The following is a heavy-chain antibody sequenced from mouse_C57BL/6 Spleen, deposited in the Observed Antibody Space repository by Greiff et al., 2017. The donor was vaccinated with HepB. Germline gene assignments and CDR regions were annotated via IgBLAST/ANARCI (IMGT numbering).Heavy chain of an antibody. V-gene: IGHV14-3*01. Sequence: EVQVVESVAELVRPGASVKLSCTASGFNIKNTYMHWVKQRPEQGLEWIGRIDPANGNTKYAPKFQGKATITADTSSNTAYLQLSSLTSEDTAIYYCARSPIYYYGSSYGYFDVWGTGTTVTVSS. J-gene: IGHJ1*03. CDR1: GFNIKNTY. D-gene: IGHD1-1*01. CDR2: IDPANGNT. CDR3: ARSPIYYYGSSYGYFDV.